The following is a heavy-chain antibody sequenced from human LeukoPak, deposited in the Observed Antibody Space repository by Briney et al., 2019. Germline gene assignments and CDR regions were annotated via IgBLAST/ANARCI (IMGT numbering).Heavy chain of an antibody. V-gene: IGHV4-4*07. CDR2: LYTSGST. Sequence: SETLSLTCTVSGGSISSYYWSWIRQPVGKGLEWIGRLYTSGSTNYNPSLKSRVTISVDTSKNQFSLKLNSVTAADTAVYYCARSVEGYCSGGSCYSYYYYMDVWGKGTTVTVSS. D-gene: IGHD2-15*01. CDR3: ARSVEGYCSGGSCYSYYYYMDV. CDR1: GGSISSYY. J-gene: IGHJ6*03.